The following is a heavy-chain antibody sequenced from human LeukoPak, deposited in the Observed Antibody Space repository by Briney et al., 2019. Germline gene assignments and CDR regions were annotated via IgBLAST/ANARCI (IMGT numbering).Heavy chain of an antibody. CDR1: GGSFGGYY. CDR2: INHSGST. CDR3: VRGEDEFWSGYSRLAYFQH. D-gene: IGHD3-3*01. Sequence: SETLSLTCAVYGGSFGGYYWSWIRQPPGKGLEWIGEINHSGSTNYNPSLKSRVTISVDTSKNQFSLKLSSVTAADTAVYYCVRGEDEFWSGYSRLAYFQHWGQGTLVTVSS. V-gene: IGHV4-34*01. J-gene: IGHJ1*01.